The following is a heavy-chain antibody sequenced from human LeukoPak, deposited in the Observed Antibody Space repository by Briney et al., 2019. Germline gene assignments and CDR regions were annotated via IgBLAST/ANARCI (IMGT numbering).Heavy chain of an antibody. D-gene: IGHD2-21*02. J-gene: IGHJ4*02. CDR1: GYSFSIYW. V-gene: IGHV5-51*01. Sequence: GEALKISCKGSGYSFSIYWIGWVRQMPGKGLEWMGIIYPGDSDTRYSPSFQGQVTISADKSISTAYLQWSSLKASDTAMYYCARAPNKGTYGGGDCLILWGQGTLVTVSS. CDR3: ARAPNKGTYGGGDCLIL. CDR2: IYPGDSDT.